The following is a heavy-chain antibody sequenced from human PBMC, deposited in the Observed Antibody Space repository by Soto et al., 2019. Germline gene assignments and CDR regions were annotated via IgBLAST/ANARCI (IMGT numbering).Heavy chain of an antibody. D-gene: IGHD3-3*01. CDR3: ARARGTYYDFWSGYLSGMDV. CDR2: IIPIFGTA. V-gene: IGHV1-69*13. Sequence: GASVKVSCKASGGTFSSYAISWVRQAPGQGLEWMGGIIPIFGTANYAQKFQDRVTITADESTSTAYMELSSLRSEDTAVYYCARARGTYYDFWSGYLSGMDVWGQGTTVTVSS. CDR1: GGTFSSYA. J-gene: IGHJ6*02.